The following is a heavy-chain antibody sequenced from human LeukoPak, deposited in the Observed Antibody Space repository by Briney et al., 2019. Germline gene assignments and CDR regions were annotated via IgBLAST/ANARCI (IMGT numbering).Heavy chain of an antibody. CDR2: ISHDGSNK. CDR1: GFTFSSYG. Sequence: GGSLRLSCSASGFTFSSYGMHWVRQAPGKGLEWVAVISHDGSNKYYADSVKGRFTISRDNSRNTVYLQMNSLRAEDTAVYYCAKEIYYGSGSYCDYWGQGTLVTVSS. CDR3: AKEIYYGSGSYCDY. V-gene: IGHV3-30*18. D-gene: IGHD3-10*01. J-gene: IGHJ4*02.